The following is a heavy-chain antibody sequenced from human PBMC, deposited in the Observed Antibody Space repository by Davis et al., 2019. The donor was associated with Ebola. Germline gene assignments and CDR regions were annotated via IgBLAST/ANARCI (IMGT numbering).Heavy chain of an antibody. CDR2: ISYDGSNK. Sequence: GESLKISCAASGFTFSSYGMHWVRQAPGKGLEWVAVISYDGSNKYYANSVKGRFTISRDNSKNTLYLQMNSLRAEDTAVYYCAKSIAVAGAWFDPWGQGTLVTVSS. J-gene: IGHJ5*02. D-gene: IGHD6-19*01. CDR1: GFTFSSYG. V-gene: IGHV3-30*18. CDR3: AKSIAVAGAWFDP.